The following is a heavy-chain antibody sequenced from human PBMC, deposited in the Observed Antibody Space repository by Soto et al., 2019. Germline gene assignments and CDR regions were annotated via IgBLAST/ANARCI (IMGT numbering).Heavy chain of an antibody. CDR3: ARVRRRYCSSTSCGIFAY. CDR2: ISSSSSYT. D-gene: IGHD2-2*01. V-gene: IGHV3-11*06. J-gene: IGHJ4*02. CDR1: GFTFSDYY. Sequence: GGSLILSCAASGFTFSDYYMSWIRQAPGKGLEWVSYISSSSSYTNYADSVKGRFTISRDNSKNTLYLQMNSLRAEDTAVYYCARVRRRYCSSTSCGIFAYWGQGTLVTVSS.